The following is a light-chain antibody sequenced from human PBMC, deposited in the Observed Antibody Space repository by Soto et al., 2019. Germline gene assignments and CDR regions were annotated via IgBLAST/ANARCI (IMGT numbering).Light chain of an antibody. CDR2: DAS. J-gene: IGKJ4*01. CDR1: QDIRNY. Sequence: DIQMTQSPSSLSASVGDRVTITCQASQDIRNYLNWYQQKPGKAPNLLIYDASNLRAGVPSRFSGSGSGTEFTFTISSLQPEDIAIYYCHLYDHLPPLSFGGGTKLEIK. V-gene: IGKV1-33*01. CDR3: HLYDHLPPLS.